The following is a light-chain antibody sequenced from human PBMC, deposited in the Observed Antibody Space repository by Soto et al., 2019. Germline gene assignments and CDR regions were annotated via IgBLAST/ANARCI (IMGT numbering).Light chain of an antibody. CDR2: GAS. CDR3: QQRYT. J-gene: IGKJ2*01. Sequence: EIVMTQSPATLSVSPGERATLSCRASQSVSSNLAWYQQKPGQAPRLLIYGASTRATGIPARFSGSGSGTEFTLTISSLQSADFAVYYCQQRYTFGQGTKLEIK. CDR1: QSVSSN. V-gene: IGKV3-15*01.